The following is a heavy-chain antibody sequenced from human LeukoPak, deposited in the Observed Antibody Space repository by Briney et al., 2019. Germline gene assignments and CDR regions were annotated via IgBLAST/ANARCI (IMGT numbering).Heavy chain of an antibody. Sequence: GSLRLSCAASGFTFSSYEMNWVRQAPGKGLEWVSYISTSGSSIYYADSVKGRFTISRDNAKNSLYLQMNSLRAEDTAVYYCARIPRYCSGGSCFSLDYWGQGTLVTVSS. CDR1: GFTFSSYE. CDR2: ISTSGSSI. J-gene: IGHJ4*02. D-gene: IGHD2-15*01. CDR3: ARIPRYCSGGSCFSLDY. V-gene: IGHV3-48*03.